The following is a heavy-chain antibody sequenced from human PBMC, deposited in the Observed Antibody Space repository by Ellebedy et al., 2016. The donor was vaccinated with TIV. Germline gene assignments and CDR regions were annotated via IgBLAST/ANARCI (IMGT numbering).Heavy chain of an antibody. J-gene: IGHJ3*02. D-gene: IGHD1-1*01. CDR3: ARETFNDVDLKVWGVFDI. CDR2: CYIDGST. Sequence: GGSLRLSCVASGFSVSSSYMSWVRQAPGKRLEWVSVCYIDGSTYYADSVKGRFAISSDSSKNTLYLRMNSLRAEDTGAYYCARETFNDVDLKVWGVFDIWGQGTMVAVSS. V-gene: IGHV3-66*01. CDR1: GFSVSSSY.